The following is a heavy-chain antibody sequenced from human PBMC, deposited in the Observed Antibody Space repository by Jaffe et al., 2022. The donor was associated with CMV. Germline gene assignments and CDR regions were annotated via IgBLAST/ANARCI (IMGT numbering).Heavy chain of an antibody. D-gene: IGHD6-19*01. J-gene: IGHJ6*03. V-gene: IGHV3-49*04. CDR1: GFTFGDYA. CDR3: TRDGSGWYNADYYYYMDV. CDR2: IRSKAYGGTT. Sequence: EVQLVESGGGLVQPGRSLRLSCTASGFTFGDYAMSWVRQAPGKGLEWVGFIRSKAYGGTTEYAASVKGRFTISRDDSKSIAYLQMNSLKTEDTAVYYCTRDGSGWYNADYYYYMDVWGKGTTVTVSS.